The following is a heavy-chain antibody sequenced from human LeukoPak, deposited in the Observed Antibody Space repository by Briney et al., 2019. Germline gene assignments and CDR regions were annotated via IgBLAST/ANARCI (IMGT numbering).Heavy chain of an antibody. CDR2: ISSDSNYI. Sequence: PGGSLRLSCAASGFTFSSYSMNWVRQAPGKGLEWVSSISSDSNYIYYADSVKGRFTISRDNAKKSLYLQMNSLRAEDTAVYYCAKALVGAPGYYYYGMDVWGQGTTVTVSS. CDR3: AKALVGAPGYYYYGMDV. J-gene: IGHJ6*02. D-gene: IGHD1-26*01. V-gene: IGHV3-21*01. CDR1: GFTFSSYS.